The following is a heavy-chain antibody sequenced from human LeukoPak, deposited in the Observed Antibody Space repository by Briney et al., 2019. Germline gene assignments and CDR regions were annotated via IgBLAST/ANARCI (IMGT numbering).Heavy chain of an antibody. V-gene: IGHV3-48*01. D-gene: IGHD1-1*01. CDR1: GFTFSSYS. Sequence: PGRSLRLSCAASGFTFSSYSMNWVRQAPGKGLEWVSYISSSSSTIYYADSVKGRFTISRDNAKNSLYLQMNSLRAEDTAVYYCARTPGTLIDYWGQGTLVTVSS. J-gene: IGHJ4*02. CDR3: ARTPGTLIDY. CDR2: ISSSSSTI.